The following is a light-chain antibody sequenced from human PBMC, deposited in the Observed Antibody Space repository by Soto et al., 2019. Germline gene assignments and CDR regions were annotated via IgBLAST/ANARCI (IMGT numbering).Light chain of an antibody. Sequence: DIELTQSPSILSSSPGDRVTLSCRASQCVSSYLAWYQQKPGQAPKLLIYAASTWPSGIPSRFSGSGSGTEFTLTSSSLEPEDFAAYYCQQRSTCPPTFGGGTKLEIK. J-gene: IGKJ2*01. CDR1: QCVSSY. CDR3: QQRSTCPPT. CDR2: AAS. V-gene: IGKV1-9*01.